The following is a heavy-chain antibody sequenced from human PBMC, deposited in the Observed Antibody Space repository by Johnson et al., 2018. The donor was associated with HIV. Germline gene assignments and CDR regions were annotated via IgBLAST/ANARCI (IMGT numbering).Heavy chain of an antibody. J-gene: IGHJ3*02. V-gene: IGHV3-30*02. CDR2: IRYDGSSK. CDR3: AKDMRSLAYYYDSSGYNAFDI. D-gene: IGHD3-22*01. CDR1: GFTFSTYG. Sequence: QVQVVESGGGVVQPGGSLTLSCAASGFTFSTYGMHWVRQAPGKGLEWVTFIRYDGSSKYYADSVKGRFTISRDNSKNTLYLQMNSLRAEDTALYYCAKDMRSLAYYYDSSGYNAFDIWGQGTMVTVSS.